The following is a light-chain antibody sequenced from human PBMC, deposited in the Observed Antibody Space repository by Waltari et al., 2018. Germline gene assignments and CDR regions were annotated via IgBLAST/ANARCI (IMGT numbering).Light chain of an antibody. CDR3: QVWDANTDPGV. Sequence: SYVLTQPPSVSVAPGQTPSITCGGNNLERKSLPWYQQKPGQAPILVISDDSDRPSGIPERFSGSNSGNTATLTISRVEAGDEADYYCQVWDANTDPGVFGTGTEVTVL. CDR1: NLERKS. J-gene: IGLJ1*01. V-gene: IGLV3-21*02. CDR2: DDS.